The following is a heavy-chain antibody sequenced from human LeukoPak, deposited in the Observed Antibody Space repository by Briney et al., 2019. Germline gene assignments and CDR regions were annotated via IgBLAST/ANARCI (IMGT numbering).Heavy chain of an antibody. V-gene: IGHV3-23*01. CDR1: GFTVSSNY. CDR3: AKQIVGASPLDY. CDR2: ISGSGGST. D-gene: IGHD1-26*01. J-gene: IGHJ4*02. Sequence: PGGSLRLSCAASGFTVSSNYMSWVRQAPGKGLEWVSAISGSGGSTYYADSVKGRLTISRDNSKNTLYLQMNSLRAEDTAVYYCAKQIVGASPLDYWGQGTLVTVSS.